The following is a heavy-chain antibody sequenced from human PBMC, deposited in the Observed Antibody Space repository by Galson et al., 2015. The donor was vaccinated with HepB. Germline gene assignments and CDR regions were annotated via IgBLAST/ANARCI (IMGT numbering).Heavy chain of an antibody. CDR2: IKDDGSER. CDR1: GFTFSRYW. Sequence: SLRLSCAASGFTFSRYWMTWVRQAPGNGLEWEANIKDDGSERYYADSMKGRFTISRDNAKNSLYLQIDSLRAEDTALYYCVRDMDVWGKGTTVTVSS. J-gene: IGHJ6*03. CDR3: VRDMDV. V-gene: IGHV3-7*01.